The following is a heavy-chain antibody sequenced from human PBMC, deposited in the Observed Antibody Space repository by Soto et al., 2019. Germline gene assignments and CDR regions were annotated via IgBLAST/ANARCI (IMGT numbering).Heavy chain of an antibody. Sequence: SETLSLTCTVSGGSISSYYWSWIRQPPGKGLEWIGFIFYSGSTSYNPSLKSRVTISIDTSEYQFSLKLSSVTAADTAVYYCARAAWGYGSGSLFDYWGQGTLVTVSS. CDR2: IFYSGST. CDR1: GGSISSYY. V-gene: IGHV4-59*12. J-gene: IGHJ4*02. D-gene: IGHD3-10*01. CDR3: ARAAWGYGSGSLFDY.